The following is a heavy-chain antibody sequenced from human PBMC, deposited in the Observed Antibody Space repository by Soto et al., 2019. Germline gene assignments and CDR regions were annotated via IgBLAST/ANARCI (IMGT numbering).Heavy chain of an antibody. D-gene: IGHD6-19*01. CDR2: IWYDGSNT. J-gene: IGHJ5*02. CDR3: AKYIAVAPGWLYP. V-gene: IGHV3-33*06. Sequence: PGGSLRLSCAASGFIFSSYGMHWVRQAPGKGLEWVAGIWYDGSNTFYSDAVKGRFSIFRDNSKNTVDLQMNSLRAEDTAVYYCAKYIAVAPGWLYPWGQGIQVTVSS. CDR1: GFIFSSYG.